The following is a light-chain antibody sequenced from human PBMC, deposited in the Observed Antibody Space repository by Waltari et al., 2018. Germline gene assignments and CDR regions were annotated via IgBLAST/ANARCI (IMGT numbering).Light chain of an antibody. Sequence: QSALTQPPSASGSPGQSVTISCTGTSSDVGGYTSVSWYQQHPGKAPKLMIYEVSARPSGVPDRFSGSKSGTTASLTVSGLQAEDEADYYCSSHGGSNNFYVFGSGTKVTVL. CDR1: SSDVGGYTS. CDR3: SSHGGSNNFYV. J-gene: IGLJ1*01. CDR2: EVS. V-gene: IGLV2-8*01.